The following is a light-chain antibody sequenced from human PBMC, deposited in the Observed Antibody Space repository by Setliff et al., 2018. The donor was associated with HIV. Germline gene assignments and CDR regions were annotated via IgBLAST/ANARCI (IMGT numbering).Light chain of an antibody. CDR3: QQYNKWPPKT. CDR1: QSVSSN. V-gene: IGKV3-15*01. J-gene: IGKJ1*01. CDR2: AAS. Sequence: IVMTQSPDTLSVSPGERATLSCRASQSVSSNLAWYQQKPGQAPRLLIYAASTRATGIPARFSGSGSGTDFTLTISSLQSEDFAVYYCQQYNKWPPKTFGQGTKVDIK.